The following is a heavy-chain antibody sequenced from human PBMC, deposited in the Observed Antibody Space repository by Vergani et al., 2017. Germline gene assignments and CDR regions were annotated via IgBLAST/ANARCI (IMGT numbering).Heavy chain of an antibody. J-gene: IGHJ4*02. CDR1: GGSLSSSSYY. Sequence: QLQLQESGPGLVKPSETLSLTCTVSGGSLSSSSYYWAWIRQPPGKGLEWIGSIYHSGSTYYNPSLKSRVTISVDTSMNQFSLRLSSVTAADTAVYYCARATYYYDSSGSVGNFDYWGQGTLVTVSS. CDR2: IYHSGST. V-gene: IGHV4-39*01. CDR3: ARATYYYDSSGSVGNFDY. D-gene: IGHD3-22*01.